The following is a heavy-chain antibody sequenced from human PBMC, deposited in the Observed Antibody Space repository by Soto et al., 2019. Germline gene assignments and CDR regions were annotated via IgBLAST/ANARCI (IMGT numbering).Heavy chain of an antibody. CDR1: GISITSSY. CDR3: ARGRHWFGT. Sequence: SETPSLTCTVSGISITSSYWNWFRQSPGKGLEWIGQISDRGDINYNPPLESRVAISTDTSKNQVSLTLTAVNAADTAVYFCARGRHWFGTWGQGTRVIVSS. CDR2: ISDRGDI. V-gene: IGHV4-59*08. J-gene: IGHJ5*02.